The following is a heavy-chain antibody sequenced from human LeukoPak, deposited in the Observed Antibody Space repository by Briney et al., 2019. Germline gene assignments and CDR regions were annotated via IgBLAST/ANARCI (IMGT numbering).Heavy chain of an antibody. J-gene: IGHJ5*02. CDR1: GFTFSSYS. CDR2: ISRGSRTI. V-gene: IGHV3-48*01. CDR3: ARELLGIWLDP. Sequence: AGGSLRLSCAASGFTFSSYSMNWVRQAPGKGLEWVSYISRGSRTIDYADSVKGRFTISRDNAKNSLYLQMNSLRAEDTAVYYCARELLGIWLDPWGQGTLVTVSS. D-gene: IGHD7-27*01.